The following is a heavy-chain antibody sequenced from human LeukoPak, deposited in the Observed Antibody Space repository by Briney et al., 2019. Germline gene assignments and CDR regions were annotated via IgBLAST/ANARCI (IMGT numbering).Heavy chain of an antibody. Sequence: PSETLSLTCTVSGGSISSSSYYWGWIRQPPGKGLEWIGSIYYSGSTYYNPCLKSRVTISVDTSKNQFSLKLSSVTAADTAVYYCARLAGRYSSGWGQGTMVTVSS. V-gene: IGHV4-39*01. CDR2: IYYSGST. D-gene: IGHD6-19*01. J-gene: IGHJ3*01. CDR3: ARLAGRYSSG. CDR1: GGSISSSSYY.